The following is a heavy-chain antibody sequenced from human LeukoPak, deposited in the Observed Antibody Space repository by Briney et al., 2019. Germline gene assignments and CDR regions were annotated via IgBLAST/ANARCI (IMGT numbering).Heavy chain of an antibody. CDR1: GFTFSNYW. J-gene: IGHJ4*02. CDR2: INGDGSST. CDR3: VRLLDRDF. D-gene: IGHD3/OR15-3a*01. Sequence: GGSLRLSCAASGFTFSNYWMHWVRQAPGKGLVWVSRINGDGSSTNYADSVKGRFTISRVNAKNKVYLQMSGLRAEDTAVYYCVRLLDRDFWGQGTLVTVSS. V-gene: IGHV3-74*01.